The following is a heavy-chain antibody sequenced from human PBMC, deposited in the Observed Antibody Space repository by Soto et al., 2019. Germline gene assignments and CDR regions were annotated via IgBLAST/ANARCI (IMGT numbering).Heavy chain of an antibody. CDR3: ARGLSIASPYSGGWYYFDS. CDR1: GGSISSGGYS. Sequence: PSETLSLTCAVSGGSISSGGYSWSWIRQPPGKGLEWIGYIYHSGSTYYNPSLKSRVTISVDRSKNQFSLEMSSVTAADTAVYYCARGLSIASPYSGGWYYFDSWGQGTTVTVSS. J-gene: IGHJ4*02. V-gene: IGHV4-30-2*01. D-gene: IGHD3-10*01. CDR2: IYHSGST.